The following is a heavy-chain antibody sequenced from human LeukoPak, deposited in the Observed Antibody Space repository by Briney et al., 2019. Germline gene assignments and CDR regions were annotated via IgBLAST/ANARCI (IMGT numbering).Heavy chain of an antibody. CDR3: AKASDYDSSGYCDY. Sequence: GGSLRLSCAASGFTFSSYAMSWVRQAPGKGLEWVSAISGSGGSTYYADSVKGRFTISRDNSKNTLYLQMNSMRAEDTAVYYCAKASDYDSSGYCDYWGQGTLVTVSS. V-gene: IGHV3-23*01. J-gene: IGHJ4*02. CDR1: GFTFSSYA. CDR2: ISGSGGST. D-gene: IGHD3-22*01.